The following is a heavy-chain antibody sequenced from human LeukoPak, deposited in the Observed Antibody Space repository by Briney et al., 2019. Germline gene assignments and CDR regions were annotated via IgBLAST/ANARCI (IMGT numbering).Heavy chain of an antibody. CDR3: ARDGGSSGWYVIDY. CDR1: GGSLSGYS. Sequence: SETLSLTCTVSGGSLSGYSCSWVRPPPGKGLEWIWYIYFSVSTNYNPSLKSRVTISVDTSKNQFSLKLSSMTAADTAVYYCARDGGSSGWYVIDYWGQGTLVTVSS. V-gene: IGHV4-59*01. D-gene: IGHD6-19*01. J-gene: IGHJ4*02. CDR2: IYFSVST.